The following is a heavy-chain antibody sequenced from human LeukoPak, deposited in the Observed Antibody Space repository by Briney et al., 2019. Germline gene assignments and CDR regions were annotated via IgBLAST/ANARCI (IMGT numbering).Heavy chain of an antibody. CDR2: INHSGST. D-gene: IGHD5-18*01. J-gene: IGHJ4*02. Sequence: KSSETLSLTCAVYGGSFSGYYWSWIRQPPGKGLEWIGEINHSGSTNYNPSLKSRLTISVDTSKNQFSLKLSSVTAADTAVYYCARVNDTAMVADWGQGTLVTVSS. V-gene: IGHV4-34*01. CDR3: ARVNDTAMVAD. CDR1: GGSFSGYY.